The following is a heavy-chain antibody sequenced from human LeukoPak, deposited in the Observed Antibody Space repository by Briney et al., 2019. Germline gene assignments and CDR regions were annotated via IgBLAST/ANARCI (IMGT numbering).Heavy chain of an antibody. CDR1: GGSISSGSYY. CDR3: ARAGVGDSSGYYSYYFDY. D-gene: IGHD3-22*01. CDR2: IYTSGST. J-gene: IGHJ4*02. Sequence: SQTLSLTCTVSGGSISSGSYYWSWIRQPAGKGLEWIGRIYTSGSTNYNPSLKSRVTISVDTSKNQFPLKLSSVTAADTAVYYCARAGVGDSSGYYSYYFDYWGQGTLVTVSS. V-gene: IGHV4-61*02.